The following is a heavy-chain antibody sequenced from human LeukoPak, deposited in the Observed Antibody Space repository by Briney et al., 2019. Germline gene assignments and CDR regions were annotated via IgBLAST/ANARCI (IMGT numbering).Heavy chain of an antibody. CDR2: ISAYNGNT. D-gene: IGHD3-10*01. J-gene: IGHJ4*02. CDR1: GYTFTSYG. V-gene: IGHV1-18*01. Sequence: ASVKVSCKASGYTFTSYGISWVRQAPGQGLEWMGWISAYNGNTNYAQKFQGRVTMTEDTSTDTAYMELSSLRSEDTAVYYCATGHYGSGSYSFDYWGRGTLVTVSS. CDR3: ATGHYGSGSYSFDY.